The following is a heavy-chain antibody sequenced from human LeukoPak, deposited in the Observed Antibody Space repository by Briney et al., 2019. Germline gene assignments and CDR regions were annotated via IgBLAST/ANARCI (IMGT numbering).Heavy chain of an antibody. Sequence: GGSLRLSCAASGFTFSSYSMNWVRQAPGKGLECVPIIYSGGDTYYTDSVKGRFSVSRDNSKNTLYLQMNSLRVDDTAVYYCAGGSCSNIRCHDAFDIWGQGTMVTVSS. V-gene: IGHV3-53*01. CDR1: GFTFSSYS. D-gene: IGHD2-2*01. J-gene: IGHJ3*02. CDR2: IYSGGDT. CDR3: AGGSCSNIRCHDAFDI.